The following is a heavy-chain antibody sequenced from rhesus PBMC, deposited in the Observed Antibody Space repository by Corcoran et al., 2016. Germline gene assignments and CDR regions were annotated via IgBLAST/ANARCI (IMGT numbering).Heavy chain of an antibody. D-gene: IGHD6-37*01. CDR2: ISGSSGST. V-gene: IGHV4-65*01. CDR1: GGSVSSSNW. J-gene: IGHJ4*01. Sequence: QVQLQESGPGLVKPSETLSLTCAVSGGSVSSSNWWSWIRQPPGKGLEWIGYISGSSGSTYYNPSLKSRVTISTDPSQNQFSLKLSSVTAADTAVYYCARTSSGGWSYDYWGQGVLVTVSS. CDR3: ARTSSGGWSYDY.